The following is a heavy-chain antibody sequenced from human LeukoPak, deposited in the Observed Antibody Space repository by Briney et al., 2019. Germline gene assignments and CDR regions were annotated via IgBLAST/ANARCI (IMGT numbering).Heavy chain of an antibody. J-gene: IGHJ5*01. V-gene: IGHV3-53*01. CDR3: ARDGKSSGWFGWFDS. Sequence: GGSLRLSCAASGFTVSHTYVSWVRQAPGRGLEWVSVIYSGGSTYYGDSVKGRFTMSRDNSKNTLYLQMNSLRAEDTAVYYCARDGKSSGWFGWFDSWGQGTLVTVSS. CDR1: GFTVSHTY. CDR2: IYSGGST. D-gene: IGHD6-19*01.